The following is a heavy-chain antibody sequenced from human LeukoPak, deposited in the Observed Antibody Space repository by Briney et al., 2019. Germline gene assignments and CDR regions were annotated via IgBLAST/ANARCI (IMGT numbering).Heavy chain of an antibody. D-gene: IGHD6-13*01. J-gene: IGHJ4*02. CDR3: ARVAAAGKGFDY. V-gene: IGHV3-48*03. Sequence: GGSLRLSCAAYGFTFSIYEMNWVRQAPGKGLEWISYIDTSGTTTYYADSVRGRFTVSRDNTKNYLYLQMNSLRAGDTAVYYCARVAAAGKGFDYWGQGTLVTVSS. CDR2: IDTSGTTT. CDR1: GFTFSIYE.